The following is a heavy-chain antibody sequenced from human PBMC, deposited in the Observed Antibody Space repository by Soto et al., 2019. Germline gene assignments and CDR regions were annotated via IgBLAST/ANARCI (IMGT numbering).Heavy chain of an antibody. CDR1: GGSLSGYY. J-gene: IGHJ5*02. CDR2: FYSSGSP. CDR3: ARGTGP. Sequence: PSETLSLTCTVSGGSLSGYYWSWIRQPPGKGLEWIGDFYSSGSPHHNPSLKNRVSISEDRSKNEFSLKLSSVTAADTAVYYCARGTGPWGQGTLVTVSS. V-gene: IGHV4-59*01.